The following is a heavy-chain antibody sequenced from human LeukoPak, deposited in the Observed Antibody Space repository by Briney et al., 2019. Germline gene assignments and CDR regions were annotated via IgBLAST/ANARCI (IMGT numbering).Heavy chain of an antibody. CDR1: GFTFSSYG. D-gene: IGHD2-21*02. V-gene: IGHV3-33*01. CDR2: IWCDGSDK. Sequence: GGSLRLSCAASGFTFSSYGMHWVRQAPGKGLEWVAVIWCDGSDKYYSDSVQGRFTISRDNSKNTLYLQMNSLRAEDTAVYYCARGGEGADCGGDCYFGVDYWGQGTLVTVSS. J-gene: IGHJ4*02. CDR3: ARGGEGADCGGDCYFGVDY.